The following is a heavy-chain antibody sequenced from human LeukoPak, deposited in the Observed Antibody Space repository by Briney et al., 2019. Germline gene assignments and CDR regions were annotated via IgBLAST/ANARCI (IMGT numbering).Heavy chain of an antibody. CDR2: ISYDGSNK. Sequence: GRSLRLSCAASGFTFSSYAMHWVRQAPGKGLEWVAVISYDGSNKYYADSVKGRFTISRDNSKNTLYLQMNSLRAEDTAVYYCARESITMVRGVLLFDYWGQGTLVTVSS. J-gene: IGHJ4*02. D-gene: IGHD3-10*01. CDR1: GFTFSSYA. CDR3: ARESITMVRGVLLFDY. V-gene: IGHV3-30*04.